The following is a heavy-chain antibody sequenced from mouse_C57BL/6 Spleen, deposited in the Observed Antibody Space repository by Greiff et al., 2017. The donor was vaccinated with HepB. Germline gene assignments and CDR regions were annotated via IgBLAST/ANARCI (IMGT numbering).Heavy chain of an antibody. J-gene: IGHJ3*01. CDR2: IYPGGGYT. D-gene: IGHD1-1*01. V-gene: IGHV1-63*01. CDR3: ARSGSSYTRFAY. CDR1: GYTFTNYW. Sequence: VQGVESGAELVRPGTSVKMSCKASGYTFTNYWIGWAKQRPGHGLEWIGDIYPGGGYTNYNEKFKGKATLTADKSSSTAYMQFSSLTSEDSAIYYCARSGSSYTRFAYWGQGTLVTVSA.